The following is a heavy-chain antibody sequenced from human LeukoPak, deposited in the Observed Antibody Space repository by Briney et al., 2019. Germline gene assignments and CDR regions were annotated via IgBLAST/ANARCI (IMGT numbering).Heavy chain of an antibody. D-gene: IGHD1-26*01. CDR2: ISWNSGSI. CDR1: GFTFDDYA. V-gene: IGHV3-9*01. Sequence: GGSLRLSCAASGFTFDDYAMHWVRQAPGKGLEWVSGISWNSGSIGYADSVKGRFTISRDNAKNSLYLQMNSLRAEDTALYYCAKEFFAGATPGYFDYWGQGTLVTVSS. CDR3: AKEFFAGATPGYFDY. J-gene: IGHJ4*02.